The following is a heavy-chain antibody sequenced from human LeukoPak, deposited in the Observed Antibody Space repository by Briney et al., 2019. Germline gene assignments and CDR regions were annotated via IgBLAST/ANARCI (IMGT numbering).Heavy chain of an antibody. CDR3: ARRGPGATVDY. CDR2: VNHSGRT. Sequence: PPETLSLTCAVYGGSFNDYYWSWIRQPPGKGLEWIGEVNHSGRTNYNPSLKSRVTISQDTSKNQFSLKLRSVTAADTAVYFCARRGPGATVDYWGQGTLVTVSS. CDR1: GGSFNDYY. V-gene: IGHV4-34*01. D-gene: IGHD4/OR15-4a*01. J-gene: IGHJ4*02.